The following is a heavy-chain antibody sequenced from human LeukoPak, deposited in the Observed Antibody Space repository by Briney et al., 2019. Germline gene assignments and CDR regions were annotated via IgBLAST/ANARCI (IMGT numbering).Heavy chain of an antibody. Sequence: GGSLRLSCLTSGFTFSTNAMSWVRQAPGKGLEWISGISGSGASTYYADSVTGRFTISRDNSRNTLYLQMNSLRGDDTAVYYCAKDVGKWESLHFFDYWGQGTLVTISS. CDR1: GFTFSTNA. CDR3: AKDVGKWESLHFFDY. J-gene: IGHJ4*02. CDR2: ISGSGAST. D-gene: IGHD1-26*01. V-gene: IGHV3-23*01.